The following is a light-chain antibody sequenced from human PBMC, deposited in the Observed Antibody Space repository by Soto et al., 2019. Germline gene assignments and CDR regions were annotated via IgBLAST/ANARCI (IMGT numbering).Light chain of an antibody. V-gene: IGKV1-27*01. CDR3: QKYNSALT. J-gene: IGKJ5*01. CDR1: QDISNY. CDR2: SAS. Sequence: DIRITQSPSSVSASVGDRITITCRASQDISNYLAWYQQKPGKVPKLLIYSASTLQSGVPSRFSGSGSGTDFTLTISSLQPEDVATYFCQKYNSALTFGQGTRLEIK.